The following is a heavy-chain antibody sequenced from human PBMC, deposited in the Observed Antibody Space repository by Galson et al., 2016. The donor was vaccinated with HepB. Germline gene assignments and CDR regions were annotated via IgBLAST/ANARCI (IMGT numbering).Heavy chain of an antibody. CDR3: TTGYIVGATNFDY. Sequence: LRLSCAASGFTFSGSAMHWVRQASGKGLEWVGRIRSKANSHATAYAASVKGRFTISRDDSKYTAYLQMNSLKTEDTAVYYCTTGYIVGATNFDYWGQGTLVTVSS. CDR1: GFTFSGSA. V-gene: IGHV3-73*01. CDR2: IRSKANSHAT. D-gene: IGHD1-26*01. J-gene: IGHJ4*02.